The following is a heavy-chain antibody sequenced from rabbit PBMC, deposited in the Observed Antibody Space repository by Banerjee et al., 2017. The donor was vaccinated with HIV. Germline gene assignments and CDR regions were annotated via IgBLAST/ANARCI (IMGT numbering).Heavy chain of an antibody. CDR2: IYGGGAGST. D-gene: IGHD2-1*01. CDR1: GFSFSSSYY. J-gene: IGHJ4*01. Sequence: QEQLVESGGGLVQPEGSLTLTCTASGFSFSSSYYMCWVRQAPGKGLEWIGCIYGGGAGSTDYASWAKGRFTISKPSSTTVTLQMTSLTAADTATYFCARDVAGDTVYTFDYFYLWGPGTLVTVS. V-gene: IGHV1S45*01. CDR3: ARDVAGDTVYTFDYFYL.